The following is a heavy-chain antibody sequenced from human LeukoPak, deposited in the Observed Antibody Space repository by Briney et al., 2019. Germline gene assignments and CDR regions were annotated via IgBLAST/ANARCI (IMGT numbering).Heavy chain of an antibody. D-gene: IGHD7-27*01. CDR3: VNGPTNRGRDY. CDR1: GFTFSSYA. Sequence: GGSLRLSCSVSGFTFSSYAMHWVRQAPGKGLEYVSAISSNGGSTYYADSVKGRFTISRDNSKNTLYLQMSSLRAEDTAVYYCVNGPTNRGRDYWGQGTLVTVSS. V-gene: IGHV3-64D*06. CDR2: ISSNGGST. J-gene: IGHJ4*02.